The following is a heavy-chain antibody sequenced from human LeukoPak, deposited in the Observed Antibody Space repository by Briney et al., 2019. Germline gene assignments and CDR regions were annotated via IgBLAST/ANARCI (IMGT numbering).Heavy chain of an antibody. CDR3: ARNYYDSSGYQEATFNY. D-gene: IGHD3-22*01. V-gene: IGHV3-33*01. J-gene: IGHJ4*02. CDR1: GFPFSNYG. CDR2: IWYDGGYK. Sequence: GSLRLSCAASGFPFSNYGMHWVRQAPGKGLEWVAGIWYDGGYKYYADSVKGRFTISRDNSKNTLFLQMDSLRAEDTAVYYCARNYYDSSGYQEATFNYWGQGTLVTVSS.